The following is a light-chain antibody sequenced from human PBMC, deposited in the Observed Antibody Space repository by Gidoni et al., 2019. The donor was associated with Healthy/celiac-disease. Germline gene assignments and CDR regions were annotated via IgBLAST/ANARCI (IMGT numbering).Light chain of an antibody. CDR2: GAS. CDR3: QQYNNWPQT. J-gene: IGKJ1*01. CDR1: QSVSSN. V-gene: IGKV3-15*01. Sequence: EIVLTQSPVTLSVSPGERATLSCRASQSVSSNLAWYQQKPGKAPRLLIYGASTRATGIPARFSGSGSGTEFTLTISSLQSEDFAVYYCQQYNNWPQTFGQGTKVEIK.